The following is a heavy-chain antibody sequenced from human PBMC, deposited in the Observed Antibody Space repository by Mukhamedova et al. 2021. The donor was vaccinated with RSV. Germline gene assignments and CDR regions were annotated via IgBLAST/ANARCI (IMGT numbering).Heavy chain of an antibody. CDR3: ASRYH. Sequence: ADSVKGRFTISRDNAKNSLYLQMNSLRAEDTAVYYCASRYHWGQGTLVTVSS. D-gene: IGHD1-14*01. J-gene: IGHJ4*02. V-gene: IGHV3-48*03.